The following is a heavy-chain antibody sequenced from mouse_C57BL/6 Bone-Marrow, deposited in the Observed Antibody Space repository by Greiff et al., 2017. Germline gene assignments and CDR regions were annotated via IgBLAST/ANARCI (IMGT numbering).Heavy chain of an antibody. J-gene: IGHJ3*01. Sequence: VTLKVCGPGILQPSQTLSLTCSFSGFSLNTFGMSVGWNRQPSGKGLEWRAHSRWDDDKYYNPALKSWLTITKDTSKNLVFLKIASVDTAETATYYCARGYYGYSSWFAYWGQGTLVTVSA. D-gene: IGHD1-1*01. CDR2: SRWDDDK. V-gene: IGHV8-8*01. CDR3: ARGYYGYSSWFAY. CDR1: GFSLNTFGMS.